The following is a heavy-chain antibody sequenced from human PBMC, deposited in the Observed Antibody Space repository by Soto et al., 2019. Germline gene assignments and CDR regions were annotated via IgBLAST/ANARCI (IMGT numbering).Heavy chain of an antibody. Sequence: QVQLQESGPGLVKPSETLSLTCTVSGGSISSYYWSWIRQPPGKGLEWIGYIYYSGSTNYNPSLKSRVTISVDTSKNPFSLKLSSVTAADTAVYYCATLGYCSGGSCFPRGAFDIWGQGTMVTVSS. CDR3: ATLGYCSGGSCFPRGAFDI. CDR2: IYYSGST. CDR1: GGSISSYY. J-gene: IGHJ3*02. V-gene: IGHV4-59*01. D-gene: IGHD2-15*01.